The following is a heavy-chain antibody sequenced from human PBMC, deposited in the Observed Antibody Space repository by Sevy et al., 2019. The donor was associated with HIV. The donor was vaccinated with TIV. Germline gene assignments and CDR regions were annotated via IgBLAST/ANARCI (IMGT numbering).Heavy chain of an antibody. V-gene: IGHV4-4*02. Sequence: SETLSLTCAVSGGSISSSNWWSWVRQPPGKGLEWIGEIYHSGSTNYNASLKSRVTISVDKSKNQFSLKLSSVTAADTAVYYCARADCSGGSCYSGRGGFDYWGQGTLVTVSS. CDR3: ARADCSGGSCYSGRGGFDY. CDR1: GGSISSSNW. CDR2: IYHSGST. J-gene: IGHJ4*02. D-gene: IGHD2-15*01.